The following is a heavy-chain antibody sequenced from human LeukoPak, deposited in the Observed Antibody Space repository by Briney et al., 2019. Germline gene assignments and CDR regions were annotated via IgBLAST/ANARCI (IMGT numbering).Heavy chain of an antibody. J-gene: IGHJ6*03. CDR2: IYHSGRT. CDR1: GHSISSGY. Sequence: PSETLSLTCTVSGHSISSGYWGWLRQPPGKRLEWIGSIYHSGRTSYNPSLKSRVTISVYTSKNQFSLKLSSATAADTAVYYCARDMAHYMDVWGKGTTVTVSS. CDR3: ARDMAHYMDV. V-gene: IGHV4-38-2*02. D-gene: IGHD3-10*01.